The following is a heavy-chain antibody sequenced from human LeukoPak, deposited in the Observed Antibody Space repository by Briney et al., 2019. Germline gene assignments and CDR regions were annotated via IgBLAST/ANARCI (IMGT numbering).Heavy chain of an antibody. CDR2: MNPNSGNT. V-gene: IGHV1-8*01. D-gene: IGHD2-15*01. Sequence: ASVKVSCTASGYTFSNYDINWVRQATGQGLEWMGWMNPNSGNTGYAQKFQGRVTMTRNTSISTAYMELSSLTSEDTAVYYCVRGVVVVAAGLRSLKIWFDTWGQGTLVTVSP. CDR1: GYTFSNYD. CDR3: VRGVVVVAAGLRSLKIWFDT. J-gene: IGHJ5*02.